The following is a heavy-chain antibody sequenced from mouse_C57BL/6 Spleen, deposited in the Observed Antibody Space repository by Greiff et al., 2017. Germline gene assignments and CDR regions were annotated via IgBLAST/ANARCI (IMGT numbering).Heavy chain of an antibody. CDR1: GFNIKDYY. Sequence: EVKLQHSGAELVKPGASVKLSCTASGFNIKDYYMHWVKQRTEQGLEWIGRIDPEDGETKYAPKFQGKATITADTSSNTAYLQLSSLTSEDTAVYYCALYYYGSSYVWYFDYWGQGTTLTVSS. V-gene: IGHV14-2*01. J-gene: IGHJ2*01. D-gene: IGHD1-1*01. CDR2: IDPEDGET. CDR3: ALYYYGSSYVWYFDY.